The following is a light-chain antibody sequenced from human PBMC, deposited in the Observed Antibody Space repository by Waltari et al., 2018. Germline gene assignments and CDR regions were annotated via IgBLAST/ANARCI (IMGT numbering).Light chain of an antibody. CDR1: QSVGTW. CDR3: QQYSSFST. CDR2: MAS. Sequence: DIQMTQSPSTLSASVGDRVTISCRASQSVGTWLAWYQQKPGKAPKLLIYMASSLESGVPSRFSGSGSGREFTLPISSLQPDDFATYSCQQYSSFSTFGQGTKVDI. J-gene: IGKJ2*01. V-gene: IGKV1-5*03.